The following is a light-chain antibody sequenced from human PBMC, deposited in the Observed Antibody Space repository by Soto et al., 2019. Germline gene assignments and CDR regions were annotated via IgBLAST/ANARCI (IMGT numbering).Light chain of an antibody. V-gene: IGKV1-27*01. J-gene: IGKJ5*01. CDR1: QDISVY. Sequence: DIQMTQSPSSLSASVGDRVTITCRASQDISVYLAWYQQKPGKVPKLLIYSASTLQSGVPSGFSGSRSGTDFTLTISSLQPEDGATYYCQQYNTASLTFGQRTRLEI. CDR2: SAS. CDR3: QQYNTASLT.